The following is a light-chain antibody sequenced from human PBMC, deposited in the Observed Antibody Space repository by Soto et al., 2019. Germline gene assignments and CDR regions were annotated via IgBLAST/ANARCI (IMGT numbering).Light chain of an antibody. CDR2: GAS. J-gene: IGKJ4*01. CDR3: QQRTNWSSVT. Sequence: IVLAQSRGTLSLSPGERATLSCRVIQSISSSYLAWYQQKPGQAPRLLIYGASSRATGIPARFSGSGSGTDFTLTISSLEPEDFAVYYCQQRTNWSSVTFGGGTKVDIK. V-gene: IGKV3D-20*02. CDR1: QSISSSY.